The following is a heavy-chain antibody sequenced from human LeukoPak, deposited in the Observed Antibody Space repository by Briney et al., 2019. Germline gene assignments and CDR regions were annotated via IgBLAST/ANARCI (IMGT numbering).Heavy chain of an antibody. CDR3: ARESGSYYLSLDY. J-gene: IGHJ4*02. Sequence: GSLRLSCAASGFTFSSYSMNWVRQAPGKGLEWVSSISSSSSYIYYADSVKGRFTISRDNAKNSLYLQMNSLRAEDTAVYYCARESGSYYLSLDYWGQGTLVTVSS. CDR1: GFTFSSYS. V-gene: IGHV3-21*01. CDR2: ISSSSSYI. D-gene: IGHD1-26*01.